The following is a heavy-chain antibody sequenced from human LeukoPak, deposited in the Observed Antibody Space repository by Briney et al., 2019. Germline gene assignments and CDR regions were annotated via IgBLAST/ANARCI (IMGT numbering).Heavy chain of an antibody. Sequence: GGSLRLSCAASGFTFATYGMHWVRQAPGKGLEWVAFIQNDEIDKFYADSVRGRFTISRDNSKNTLYLQMNSLRAEDTAVYYCALGPDNQLFDYWGQGTLVTVSS. V-gene: IGHV3-30*02. D-gene: IGHD1-1*01. CDR3: ALGPDNQLFDY. CDR2: IQNDEIDK. CDR1: GFTFATYG. J-gene: IGHJ4*02.